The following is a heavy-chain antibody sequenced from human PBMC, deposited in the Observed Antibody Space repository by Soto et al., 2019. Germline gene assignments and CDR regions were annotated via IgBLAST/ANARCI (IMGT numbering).Heavy chain of an antibody. CDR2: IYYSGST. CDR1: GGSISSSSYY. Sequence: QLQLQESGPGLVKPSETLSLTCTVSGGSISSSSYYWGWIRQPPGKGLEWIGSIYYSGSTYYNPSLKSRFTISVDTSKNQFSLKLSSVTAADTAVYYCARGDIVAKHPSSDGLFDYWGQGTLVTVSS. D-gene: IGHD5-12*01. CDR3: ARGDIVAKHPSSDGLFDY. V-gene: IGHV4-39*01. J-gene: IGHJ4*02.